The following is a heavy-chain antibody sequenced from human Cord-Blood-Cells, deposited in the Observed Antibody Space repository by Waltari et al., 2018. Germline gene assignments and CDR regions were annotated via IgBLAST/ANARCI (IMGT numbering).Heavy chain of an antibody. J-gene: IGHJ6*02. D-gene: IGHD3-10*01. Sequence: QVQLVPSGAAVKKPGSSVKVSCKASGATFSRYAISWVRQAPGPGLEWMGGIIPIFGTANYGRKFQGRVTITAKESTSTDYRELSSVGAEDTAVYYCARMAVRGVMIEYFYYGMDVWGQGTTVTVAS. CDR1: GATFSRYA. CDR3: ARMAVRGVMIEYFYYGMDV. V-gene: IGHV1-69*01. CDR2: IIPIFGTA.